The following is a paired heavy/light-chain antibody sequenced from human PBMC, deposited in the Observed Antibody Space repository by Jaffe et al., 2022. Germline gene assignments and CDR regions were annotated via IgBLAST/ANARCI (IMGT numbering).Light chain of an antibody. Sequence: QSVLTQPPSVSGAPGQRVTISCTGRSSNIGAGYNVHWYRQLPGTAPKLLIYDNSNRPSGVPDRFSGSKSGTLASLAITGLRAEDEADYYCQSYDNSLRTWVFGGGTKVTVL. CDR2: DNS. V-gene: IGLV1-40*01. CDR3: QSYDNSLRTWV. CDR1: SSNIGAGYN. J-gene: IGLJ3*02.
Heavy chain of an antibody. CDR3: VHSRSVLGGTNYFDP. D-gene: IGHD2-8*02. CDR1: GFSLSTSGVG. Sequence: QITLKESGPTVVKPTQTLTLTCTFSGFSLSTSGVGVGWIRQPPGKALEWLALIYWDDDKRYSPSLKSRVTITKDTSKNQVVLTMTNMDPVDTATYYCVHSRSVLGGTNYFDPWGQGTLVTVSS. V-gene: IGHV2-5*02. CDR2: IYWDDDK. J-gene: IGHJ5*02.